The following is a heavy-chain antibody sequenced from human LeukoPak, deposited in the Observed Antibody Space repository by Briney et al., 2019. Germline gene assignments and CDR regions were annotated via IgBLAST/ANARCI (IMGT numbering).Heavy chain of an antibody. CDR2: VSGGGDKT. Sequence: GGSLRLSCAASGFTFNNYAMSWVRQAPGKGLEWVSAVSGGGDKTFYADSVQGRFTIPRDNSRNTLYLQMNSLRVEDTALYYCAKTDSYGSRGPGYLDSWGQGTLVTVSS. D-gene: IGHD5-18*01. CDR3: AKTDSYGSRGPGYLDS. V-gene: IGHV3-23*01. CDR1: GFTFNNYA. J-gene: IGHJ4*02.